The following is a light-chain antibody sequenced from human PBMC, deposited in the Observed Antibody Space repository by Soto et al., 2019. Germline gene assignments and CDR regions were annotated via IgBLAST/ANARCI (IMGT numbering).Light chain of an antibody. J-gene: IGKJ5*01. CDR2: GIS. CDR1: QSVNSN. Sequence: EIVMTQSPATLSVSPGERATLSCRASQSVNSNYLAWYQQKPGKAPRLLIYGISKRATDIPDRFSGSGSGTEFTLTISSLQPEDFATYYCQQNGQWHITFGQGKRLAIK. V-gene: IGKV3D-15*01. CDR3: QQNGQWHIT.